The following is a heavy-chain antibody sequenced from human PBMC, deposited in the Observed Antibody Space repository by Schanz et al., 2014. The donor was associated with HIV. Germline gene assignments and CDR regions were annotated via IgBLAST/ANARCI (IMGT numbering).Heavy chain of an antibody. Sequence: QVQLVESGGGVVQSGTSLRLSCTASGFIFANHVMHWVRQAPGKGLEWVAIIWYDGSKKYYADSVKGRFTISRDNSENTLYLQMNSLRVEDTAVYYCARDMCTAGSCYYFDHWGQRTLVTVSS. CDR3: ARDMCTAGSCYYFDH. D-gene: IGHD2-15*01. V-gene: IGHV3-33*01. CDR1: GFIFANHV. CDR2: IWYDGSKK. J-gene: IGHJ4*02.